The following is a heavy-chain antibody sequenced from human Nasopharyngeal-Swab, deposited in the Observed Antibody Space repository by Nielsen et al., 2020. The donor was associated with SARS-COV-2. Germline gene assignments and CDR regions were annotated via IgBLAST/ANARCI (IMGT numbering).Heavy chain of an antibody. D-gene: IGHD2-2*01. CDR3: ARSGDYCSSTSCYLADAFDI. J-gene: IGHJ3*02. CDR2: ISYDGSNK. V-gene: IGHV3-30-3*01. Sequence: VRQAPGEGLEWGAVISYDGSNKYYADSVKGRFTISRDNSKNTLYLQMNSLRAEDTAVYYCARSGDYCSSTSCYLADAFDIWGQGTMVTVSS.